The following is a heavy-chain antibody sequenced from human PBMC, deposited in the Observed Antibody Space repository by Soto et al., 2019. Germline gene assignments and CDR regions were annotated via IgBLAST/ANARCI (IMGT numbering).Heavy chain of an antibody. V-gene: IGHV3-30*18. Sequence: GGSLRLSCAASGFTFSSFAMHWVRQAPGKGLEWVTVISFDGTNKYYADSVKGRFTISRDNSKNTRYLQMNSLRADDTAVYSCAKDRSLHTSTSLDYWGQGTLVTVSS. CDR3: AKDRSLHTSTSLDY. CDR1: GFTFSSFA. D-gene: IGHD2-2*01. J-gene: IGHJ4*02. CDR2: ISFDGTNK.